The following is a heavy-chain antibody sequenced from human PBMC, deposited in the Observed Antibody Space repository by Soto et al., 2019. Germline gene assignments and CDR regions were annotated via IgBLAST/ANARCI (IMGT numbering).Heavy chain of an antibody. Sequence: SETLSLTCAVSGYSISSAYYWGWIRQPPGKGLEWIGSVYYTGSTDYNPSLKSRVTISVDTSKNQFSLKLSSVTAADTAVYYCVREETGTLLSPPYTTTIVGMDVWGQGTTVTVSS. J-gene: IGHJ6*02. CDR1: GYSISSAYY. D-gene: IGHD1-1*01. CDR2: VYYTGST. V-gene: IGHV4-38-2*02. CDR3: VREETGTLLSPPYTTTIVGMDV.